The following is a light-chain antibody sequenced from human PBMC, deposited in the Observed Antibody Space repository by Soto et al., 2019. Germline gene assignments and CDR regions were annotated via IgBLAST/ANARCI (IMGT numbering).Light chain of an antibody. CDR1: QIVSNY. CDR3: QHYSTSAFT. V-gene: IGKV3-20*01. J-gene: IGKJ3*01. Sequence: EIVLTQSPGTLSLSPGERATLSCRASQIVSNYLVWYRQRPGQAPRLLIHGASIRATGIPDRFSGSGAGTDFSLTISRLEHEDFAVYYCQHYSTSAFTFGPGTKVDIK. CDR2: GAS.